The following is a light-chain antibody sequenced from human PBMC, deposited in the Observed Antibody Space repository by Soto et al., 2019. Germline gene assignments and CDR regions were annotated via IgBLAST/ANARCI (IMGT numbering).Light chain of an antibody. Sequence: QSVLTQAASVSGSPGQSVTISCTGTSSDFGSYNFVSWYQHHPGKVPKVIIYESSKRPSGVSDRFSGSKSGNTASLTISGLQAEDEADYYCFSFTSTNTHVFGSGTKVTVL. CDR2: ESS. CDR1: SSDFGSYNF. J-gene: IGLJ1*01. CDR3: FSFTSTNTHV. V-gene: IGLV2-23*01.